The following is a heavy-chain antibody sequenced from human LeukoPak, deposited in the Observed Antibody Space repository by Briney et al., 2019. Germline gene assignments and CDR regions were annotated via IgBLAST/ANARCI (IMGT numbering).Heavy chain of an antibody. Sequence: SETLSLTCTVSGGSISRYYWRWIRQPPGKGLEWIGYIYYSGSTNYNPSLKSRVTLSEDKSKNQISLKLSSVTAAGTAGFLLGRSHDLAYYYYYMDVWAGGTADTVS. CDR2: IYYSGST. V-gene: IGHV4-59*01. CDR3: GRSHDLAYYYYYMDV. CDR1: GGSISRYY. J-gene: IGHJ6*03. D-gene: IGHD3-16*01.